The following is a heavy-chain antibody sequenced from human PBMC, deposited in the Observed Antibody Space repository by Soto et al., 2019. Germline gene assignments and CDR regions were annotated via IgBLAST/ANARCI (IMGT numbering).Heavy chain of an antibody. CDR2: IYYSGST. CDR1: GGSISSGGYY. Sequence: SETLSLTCTVSGGSISSGGYYWSWIRQHPGKGLEWIGYIYYSGSTYYNPSLESRVTISVDTSKNQFSLKLSSVTAADTAVYYCARGPYGEVLNWGQGTLVTVSS. D-gene: IGHD4-17*01. CDR3: ARGPYGEVLN. V-gene: IGHV4-31*03. J-gene: IGHJ4*02.